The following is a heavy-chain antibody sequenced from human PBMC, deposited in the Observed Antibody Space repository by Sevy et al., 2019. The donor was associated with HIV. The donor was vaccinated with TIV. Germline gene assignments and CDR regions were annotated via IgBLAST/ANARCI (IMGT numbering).Heavy chain of an antibody. D-gene: IGHD3-16*01. V-gene: IGHV4-61*08. CDR1: GGSVNSGDYY. J-gene: IGHJ3*02. CDR2: IFYSGSS. CDR3: ARDDPVMNAFDI. Sequence: SETLSRTCTVSGGSVNSGDYYWSWIRQPPGKGLEWLGDIFYSGSSNYNPSLKSRVTISLDTSKNQFSLKMSSVTTADTAAYYCARDDPVMNAFDIWGQGTMATVSS.